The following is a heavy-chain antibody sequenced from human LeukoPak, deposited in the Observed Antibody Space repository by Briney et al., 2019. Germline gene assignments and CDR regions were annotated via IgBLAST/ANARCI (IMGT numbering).Heavy chain of an antibody. J-gene: IGHJ4*02. CDR1: GGSISSSSYY. Sequence: SETLSLTCTVSGGSISSSSYYWSWIRQPAGKGLEWIGRIYTSGSTNYNPSLKSRVTMSVDTSKNQFSLKLSSVTAADTAVYYCARDNRRAFDYWGQGTLVTVSS. CDR3: ARDNRRAFDY. V-gene: IGHV4-61*02. D-gene: IGHD1-14*01. CDR2: IYTSGST.